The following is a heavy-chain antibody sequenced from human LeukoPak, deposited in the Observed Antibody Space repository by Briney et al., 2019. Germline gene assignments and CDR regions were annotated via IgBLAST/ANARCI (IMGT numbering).Heavy chain of an antibody. CDR2: ISGSGGDT. CDR3: AKRALGSFYYFDY. D-gene: IGHD3-10*01. V-gene: IGHV3-23*01. J-gene: IGHJ4*02. Sequence: PGGSLRLSCAASGFTFSSYSMNWVRQAPGKGLEWVSDISGSGGDTNYADSVKGRVTISRDNSRNTLFLQMNSLRDEDTAVYYCAKRALGSFYYFDYWGQGALVTVSS. CDR1: GFTFSSYS.